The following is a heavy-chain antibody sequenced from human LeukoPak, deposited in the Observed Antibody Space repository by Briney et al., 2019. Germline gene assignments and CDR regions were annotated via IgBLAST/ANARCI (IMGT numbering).Heavy chain of an antibody. CDR2: ISGSGGRT. CDR3: AKDIRDGSGTYGYFDY. Sequence: PGRSLRLSCAASGFTFSNYYMTWVRQAPGKGLEWVSGISGSGGRTYYADAAKGRFTISRDNSKNTLYLQINSLRVEDTAIYYCAKDIRDGSGTYGYFDYWAREPWSPSPQ. CDR1: GFTFSNYY. D-gene: IGHD3-10*01. V-gene: IGHV3-23*01. J-gene: IGHJ4*02.